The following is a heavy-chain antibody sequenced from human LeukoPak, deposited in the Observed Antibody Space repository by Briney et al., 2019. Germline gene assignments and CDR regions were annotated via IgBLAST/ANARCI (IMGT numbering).Heavy chain of an antibody. D-gene: IGHD3-3*01. Sequence: SETLSLTCTVSGGSISSGGYYWSWIRQHPGKGLEWIGYIYYSGSTYYNPSLKSRVTISVDTSKNQSSLKLSSVTAADTAVYYCARASAYYDFWKGYYYYMDVWGKGTTVTVSS. V-gene: IGHV4-31*03. CDR2: IYYSGST. CDR3: ARASAYYDFWKGYYYYMDV. CDR1: GGSISSGGYY. J-gene: IGHJ6*03.